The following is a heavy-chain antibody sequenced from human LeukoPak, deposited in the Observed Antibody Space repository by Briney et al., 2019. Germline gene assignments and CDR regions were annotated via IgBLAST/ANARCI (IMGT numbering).Heavy chain of an antibody. V-gene: IGHV3-7*03. D-gene: IGHD6-6*01. Sequence: GGSLRLSCAVSGFTFSGFWMSWSRQALGKGLEWVASINSDGSEGYYADVVKGRFTISRDNAKNSLYLQINSLRAEDTAVYYCARSSYSSSSSVWGQGTMVTDSS. CDR1: GFTFSGFW. CDR3: ARSSYSSSSSV. J-gene: IGHJ3*01. CDR2: INSDGSEG.